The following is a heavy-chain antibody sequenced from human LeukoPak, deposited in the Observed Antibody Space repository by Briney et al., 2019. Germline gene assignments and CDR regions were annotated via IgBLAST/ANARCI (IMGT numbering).Heavy chain of an antibody. D-gene: IGHD2-15*01. J-gene: IGHJ2*01. CDR3: ARLSGDIVVVVAATSWYFDL. V-gene: IGHV4-39*01. Sequence: GSLRLSCTVSGFTLRSYEMTWFRQAPGKGLEWIGSIYYSGSTYYNPSLKSRVTISVDTSKNQFSLKLSSVTAADTAVYYCARLSGDIVVVVAATSWYFDLWGRGTLVTVSS. CDR2: IYYSGST. CDR1: GFTLRSYEMT.